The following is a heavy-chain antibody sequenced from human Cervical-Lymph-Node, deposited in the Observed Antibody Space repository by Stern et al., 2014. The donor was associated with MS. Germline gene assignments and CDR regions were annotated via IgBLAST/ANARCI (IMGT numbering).Heavy chain of an antibody. V-gene: IGHV3-30*04. CDR1: GFVFRRYA. CDR2: ISYDGRDK. D-gene: IGHD1-26*01. CDR3: AKGGSGSYLD. Sequence: QVQLLESGGGVVQPGRSLRLSCAASGFVFRRYALHWVRQAPGKGLEWVALISYDGRDKYYKDSVKGRFTVSRDNSNNTVDLEMNSLRLEDTAVYYCAKGGSGSYLDWGQGSLVTVSS. J-gene: IGHJ4*02.